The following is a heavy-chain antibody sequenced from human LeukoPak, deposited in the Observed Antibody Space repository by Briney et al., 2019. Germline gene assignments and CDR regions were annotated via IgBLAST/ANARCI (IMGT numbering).Heavy chain of an antibody. Sequence: GGSLRLSCAASGFTFNNAWMSWVRQAPGKGLEWVTNIKQDGSAKYYVDSVKGRFTISRDNARNSLYLEMNNLRAEDTAIYYCATSYDSSGNNWGQGTLVTVSS. V-gene: IGHV3-7*01. D-gene: IGHD3-22*01. CDR1: GFTFNNAW. CDR3: ATSYDSSGNN. CDR2: IKQDGSAK. J-gene: IGHJ4*02.